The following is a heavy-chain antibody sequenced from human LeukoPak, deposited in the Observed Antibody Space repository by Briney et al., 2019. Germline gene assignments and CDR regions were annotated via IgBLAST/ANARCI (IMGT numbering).Heavy chain of an antibody. J-gene: IGHJ4*02. CDR3: ARHKVGDFYNPSDY. CDR2: FSHTGST. Sequence: SETLSLTCNVSGGSTSSYSWGWIRQPPGKGLEWIGSFSHTGSTYYNPSLESRVTISVDTSKNQFSLKLSSVTAADTAVYYCARHKVGDFYNPSDYWGQGTLVTVSS. V-gene: IGHV4-39*07. D-gene: IGHD2-21*02. CDR1: GGSTSSYS.